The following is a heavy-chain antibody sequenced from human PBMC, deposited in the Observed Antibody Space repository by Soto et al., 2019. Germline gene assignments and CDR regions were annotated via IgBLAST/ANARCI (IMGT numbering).Heavy chain of an antibody. D-gene: IGHD5-12*01. Sequence: EVRLMESGGALVQPGGSLRLSCAASGFTFSRYWMHWVRQAPGNGLVWVSRLNTDGTTAAYADSVKGRFTISRDNAKNTLYLLMNSLRAEDTAVYYCAREAMATSTFDYWGQGSLVTVSS. J-gene: IGHJ4*02. CDR2: LNTDGTTA. V-gene: IGHV3-74*01. CDR1: GFTFSRYW. CDR3: AREAMATSTFDY.